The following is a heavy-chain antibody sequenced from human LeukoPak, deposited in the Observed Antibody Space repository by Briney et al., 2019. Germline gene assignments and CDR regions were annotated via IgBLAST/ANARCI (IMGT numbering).Heavy chain of an antibody. V-gene: IGHV1-2*02. J-gene: IGHJ4*02. CDR1: GYSFTNYY. CDR2: INPNSGGP. CDR3: ARVGSLYCTSTSCFDY. D-gene: IGHD2-2*01. Sequence: GASVKVSCKASGYSFTNYYIHWVRQAPGQGLEWMGWINPNSGGPNYAQKFQGRVTMTRDTSISTAYMELTRLRSDDTAVYYCARVGSLYCTSTSCFDYWGQGTLVTVSS.